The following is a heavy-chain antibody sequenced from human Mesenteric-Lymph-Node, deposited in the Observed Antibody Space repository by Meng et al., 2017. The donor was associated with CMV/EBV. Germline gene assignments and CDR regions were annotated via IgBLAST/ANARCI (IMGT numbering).Heavy chain of an antibody. CDR2: IRYDGSNK. D-gene: IGHD2-2*01. CDR1: GFTFSSYG. J-gene: IGHJ6*02. Sequence: GESLKISCAASGFTFSSYGMHWVRQAPGKGLEWVAFIRYDGSNKYYADSVKGRFTISRDNSKNTLYLQMNSLRAEDTAVYYCAKDAGGIVVVPAATFGMDVWGQGTTVTVSS. V-gene: IGHV3-30*02. CDR3: AKDAGGIVVVPAATFGMDV.